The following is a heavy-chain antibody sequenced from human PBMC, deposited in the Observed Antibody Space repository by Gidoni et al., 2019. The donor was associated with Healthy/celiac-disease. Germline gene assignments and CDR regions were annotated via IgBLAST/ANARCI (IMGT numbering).Heavy chain of an antibody. CDR1: VYTFTSYA. Sequence: QVQLVQSGAEVKKPGASVKVSFNASVYTFTSYAMHWVRQAPGQRLEWMGWINAGNGNTKYSQKFQGRVTITRDTSASTAYMELSSLRSEDTAVYYCARALGGGRPYGSGSAFDYWGQGTLVTVSS. CDR3: ARALGGGRPYGSGSAFDY. D-gene: IGHD3-10*01. CDR2: INAGNGNT. J-gene: IGHJ4*02. V-gene: IGHV1-3*01.